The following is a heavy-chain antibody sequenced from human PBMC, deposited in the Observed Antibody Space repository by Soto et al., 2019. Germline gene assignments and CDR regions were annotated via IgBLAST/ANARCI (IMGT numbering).Heavy chain of an antibody. Sequence: QVQLVESGGGVVQPGRSLRLSCAASGFTFSSYGMHWVRQAPGKGLEWVAVIWYDGSNKYYADSVKGRFTISRDNSKNTLYLQMNSLRAEDTAVYYCARDVGYYDILTGYYPVDYWGQGTLVTVSS. J-gene: IGHJ4*02. CDR3: ARDVGYYDILTGYYPVDY. D-gene: IGHD3-9*01. CDR2: IWYDGSNK. CDR1: GFTFSSYG. V-gene: IGHV3-33*01.